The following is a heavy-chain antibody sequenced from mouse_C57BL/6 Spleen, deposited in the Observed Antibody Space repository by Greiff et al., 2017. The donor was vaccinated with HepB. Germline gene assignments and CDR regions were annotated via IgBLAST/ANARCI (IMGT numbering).Heavy chain of an antibody. CDR1: GYTFTDYE. CDR3: TRKTWFAY. V-gene: IGHV1-15*01. J-gene: IGHJ3*01. Sequence: VKLKQSGAELVRPGASVTLSCKASGYTFTDYEMHWVKQTPVHGLEWIGAIDPETGGTAYNQKFKGKAILTADKSSSTAYMELRSLTSEDSAVYYCTRKTWFAYWGQGTLVTVSA. CDR2: IDPETGGT.